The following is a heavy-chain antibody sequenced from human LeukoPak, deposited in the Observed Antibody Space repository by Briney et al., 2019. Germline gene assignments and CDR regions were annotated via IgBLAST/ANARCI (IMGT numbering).Heavy chain of an antibody. CDR2: LNPYSGGT. J-gene: IGHJ4*02. CDR3: ARALTRYSTAWYGY. V-gene: IGHV1-2*02. D-gene: IGHD6-19*01. Sequence: GASVKVSCKTSGFTFKDYYIHWVRQASGQGLEWMGWLNPYSGGTNYAQKFQGRVTLTRDTSITTASMDLSSLTSDDTALYYCARALTRYSTAWYGYWGQGTLVTVSS. CDR1: GFTFKDYY.